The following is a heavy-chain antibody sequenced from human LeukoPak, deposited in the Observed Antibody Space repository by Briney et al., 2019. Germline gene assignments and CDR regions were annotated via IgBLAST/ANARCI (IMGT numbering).Heavy chain of an antibody. D-gene: IGHD3-3*01. J-gene: IGHJ4*02. Sequence: GGSLRLSCAASGFTFSSYAMHWVRQAPGKGLEWVAVISYDGSNKYYADSVKGRFTISGDNSKNTLYLQMNSLRAEDAAVYYCAKDRAIFGVVTIDYWGQGTLVTVSS. CDR3: AKDRAIFGVVTIDY. CDR2: ISYDGSNK. V-gene: IGHV3-30-3*01. CDR1: GFTFSSYA.